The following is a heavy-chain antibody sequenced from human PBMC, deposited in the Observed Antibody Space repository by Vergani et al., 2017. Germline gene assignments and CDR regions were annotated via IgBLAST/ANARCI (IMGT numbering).Heavy chain of an antibody. V-gene: IGHV4-30-4*01. J-gene: IGHJ4*02. CDR3: AKFKWHDIDY. CDR2: IFYSGST. D-gene: IGHD1-20*01. Sequence: QVQLQESGPGLVKPSQTLSLTCTVSGDSMNSDDFYWSWIRQPPGKGLEWIGNIFYSGSTYYNPSLKSRLTLSVALSKNLFSLKLNSVTAADAAVYYCAKFKWHDIDYWGQRTLVTVSS. CDR1: GDSMNSDDFY.